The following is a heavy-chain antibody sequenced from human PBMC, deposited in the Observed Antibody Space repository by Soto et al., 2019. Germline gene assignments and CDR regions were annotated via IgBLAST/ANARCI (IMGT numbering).Heavy chain of an antibody. J-gene: IGHJ4*02. CDR1: GGSISSGGYY. D-gene: IGHD3-10*01. CDR3: ASYYGSGSYYKY. CDR2: IYYSGST. Sequence: SETLSLTCTVSGGSISSGGYYLSWIRQHPGKGLEWIGYIYYSGSTYYNPSLKSRVTISADTSKNQFSLNLSSVTAADTAVYYCASYYGSGSYYKYWGQGTLVTVSS. V-gene: IGHV4-31*03.